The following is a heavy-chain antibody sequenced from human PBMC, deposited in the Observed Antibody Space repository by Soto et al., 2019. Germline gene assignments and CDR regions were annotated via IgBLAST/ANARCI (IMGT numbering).Heavy chain of an antibody. CDR1: GFTFSNTG. CDR3: ATHSYYAYAY. Sequence: GGSLILSCIASGFTFSNTGMNWVRQAPGKGLEWVATIKSGRDGGTADYAASVKDRFFISRDDSENTVSLQMNSLRIEDTAVYYCATHSYYAYAYWGQGALVTVSS. V-gene: IGHV3-15*07. J-gene: IGHJ4*02. D-gene: IGHD4-4*01. CDR2: IKSGRDGGTA.